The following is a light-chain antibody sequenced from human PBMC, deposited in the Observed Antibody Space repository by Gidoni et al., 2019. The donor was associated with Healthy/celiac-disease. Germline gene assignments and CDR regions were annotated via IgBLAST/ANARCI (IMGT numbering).Light chain of an antibody. Sequence: QSVLTHPPSASGPPGQRVTISCSGRRSNTGSNTVNWYQQLPGTAPKLLIYSNNQRPSGVPDRFSGSKSGTSASLAISGLQSEDEADYYCAAWDDSLNGLVFGGGTKLTVL. CDR1: RSNTGSNT. CDR2: SNN. CDR3: AAWDDSLNGLV. V-gene: IGLV1-44*01. J-gene: IGLJ2*01.